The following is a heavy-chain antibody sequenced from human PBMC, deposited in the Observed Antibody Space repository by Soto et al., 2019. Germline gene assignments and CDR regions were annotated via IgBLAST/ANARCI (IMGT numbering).Heavy chain of an antibody. J-gene: IGHJ4*02. CDR2: ISGGGNDA. Sequence: EAQLLESGGGLVQPGGSLVLSCAASGFTFSSYAMSWVRQAPGKGLEWVSSISGGGNDAFYAVSVKGRFTISRDNSRNTLYLQMSRLRADDTAIYYCASSLFLASTDTEPFDYWGQGALVTVSS. D-gene: IGHD3-3*02. CDR3: ASSLFLASTDTEPFDY. V-gene: IGHV3-23*01. CDR1: GFTFSSYA.